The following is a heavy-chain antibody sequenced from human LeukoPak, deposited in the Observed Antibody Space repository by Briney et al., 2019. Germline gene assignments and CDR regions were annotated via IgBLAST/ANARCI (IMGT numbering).Heavy chain of an antibody. V-gene: IGHV3-7*01. D-gene: IGHD2-2*01. CDR3: ARPRGCGSARCNNFDY. Sequence: GGSLRLSCAVSGFTFSDYSMSWVRQAPGKGLEWVAKMKEDGSEIFYVDSVKGRFTISRDNAKNSLYLQMNSLRPEDSAVHYCARPRGCGSARCNNFDYWGQGTLVTVSS. CDR1: GFTFSDYS. J-gene: IGHJ4*02. CDR2: MKEDGSEI.